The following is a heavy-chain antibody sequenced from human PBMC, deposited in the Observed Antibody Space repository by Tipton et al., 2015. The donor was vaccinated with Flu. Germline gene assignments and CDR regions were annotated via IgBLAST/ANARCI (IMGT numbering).Heavy chain of an antibody. Sequence: TLSLTCTVSGYSISSGYYWGWIRQPPGKGLEWIGSIYHSGSTYYNPSLKSRVTIPVDTSKNQFSLKLSSVTAADTAVYYCARGGLNYDVWSGYYHPVYYGMDVWGQGTTVTVSS. CDR3: ARGGLNYDVWSGYYHPVYYGMDV. J-gene: IGHJ6*02. D-gene: IGHD3-3*01. CDR1: GYSISSGYY. V-gene: IGHV4-38-2*02. CDR2: IYHSGST.